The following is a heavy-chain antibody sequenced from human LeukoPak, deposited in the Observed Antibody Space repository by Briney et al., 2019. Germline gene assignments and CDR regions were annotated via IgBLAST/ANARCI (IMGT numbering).Heavy chain of an antibody. V-gene: IGHV3-30*02. CDR1: GFSFSRYG. Sequence: SGGSLRLSCAASGFSFSRYGMHWVRQAPDKGLEWVAFIRYDGSDTYVADSLKGRLTVSRDNSKDSLYLQMNSLRTEDTAVYYCAKDLFGDYVWGTYRAMDKWGQGTLVTVSS. CDR2: IRYDGSDT. D-gene: IGHD3-16*02. J-gene: IGHJ4*02. CDR3: AKDLFGDYVWGTYRAMDK.